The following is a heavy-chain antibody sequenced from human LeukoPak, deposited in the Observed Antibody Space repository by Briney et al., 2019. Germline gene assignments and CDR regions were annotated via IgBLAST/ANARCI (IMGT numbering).Heavy chain of an antibody. J-gene: IGHJ6*03. CDR3: AKGRGTVIYYYYMDV. Sequence: PGGSLRLSCTASGIMFSNYGIHGVRPAPGKGVEWVAFMQFGGGKEYYADSEKGRFTISRDNSKHTLYLQMNSLRPEDTAEYYCAKGRGTVIYYYYMDVWGKGATVSVSS. CDR1: GIMFSNYG. D-gene: IGHD4-17*01. V-gene: IGHV3-30*02. CDR2: MQFGGGKE.